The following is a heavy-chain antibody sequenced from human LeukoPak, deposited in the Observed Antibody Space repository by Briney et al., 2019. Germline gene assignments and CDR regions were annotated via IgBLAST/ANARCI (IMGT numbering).Heavy chain of an antibody. Sequence: TSETLSLTCTVSSGSISNSFWSWIRQPAGKGLEWLGRIYTSGRTNYNPSLKSRVTMSLDTSKKEISLKLTSVTAADTAVYYCARVFDSWGQGTLVTVSS. V-gene: IGHV4-4*07. CDR2: IYTSGRT. J-gene: IGHJ4*02. CDR1: SGSISNSF. CDR3: ARVFDS.